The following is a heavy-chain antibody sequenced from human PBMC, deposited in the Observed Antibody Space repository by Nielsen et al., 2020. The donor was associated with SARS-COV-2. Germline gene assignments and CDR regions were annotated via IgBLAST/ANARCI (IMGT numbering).Heavy chain of an antibody. D-gene: IGHD3-10*01. CDR3: AREGSGSYPDAFDV. CDR1: GDFVSTSY. J-gene: IGHJ3*01. Sequence: SETLSLTCTVSGDFVSTSYWSWIRQPPGKGLEWIGYVHYTGTTKYTSSLKSRVTMSVDTSNNQFSLKLTSMTAADTAVYYCAREGSGSYPDAFDVWGQGTMVTVSS. CDR2: VHYTGTT. V-gene: IGHV4-59*02.